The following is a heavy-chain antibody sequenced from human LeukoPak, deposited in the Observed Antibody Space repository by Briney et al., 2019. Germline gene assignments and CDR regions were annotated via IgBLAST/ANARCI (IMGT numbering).Heavy chain of an antibody. V-gene: IGHV3-23*01. CDR2: ISGSGGST. CDR1: GFTFSSYA. CDR3: ARGQGGYYYDSSGYYQGPLDY. J-gene: IGHJ4*02. Sequence: GGSLRLSCAASGFTFSSYAMSWVRQAPGKGLEWVSAISGSGGSTYYADSVKGRFTISRDNAKNSLYLQMNSLRAEDTAVYYCARGQGGYYYDSSGYYQGPLDYWGQGTLVTVSS. D-gene: IGHD3-22*01.